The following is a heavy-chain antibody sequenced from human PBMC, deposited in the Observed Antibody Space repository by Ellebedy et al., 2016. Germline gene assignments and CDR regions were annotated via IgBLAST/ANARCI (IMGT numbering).Heavy chain of an antibody. CDR3: AKDIAVAGIQSLVDV. CDR2: IKSDGSWT. J-gene: IGHJ6*04. CDR1: GFTFSDYC. Sequence: GGSLRLSXAASGFTFSDYCMHWVRQVPGKGLVWVSRIKSDGSWTVYADSVKGRFTISRDNAKNSLYLQMNSLRAEDTALYYCAKDIAVAGIQSLVDVWGKGTTVTVSS. V-gene: IGHV3-74*01. D-gene: IGHD6-19*01.